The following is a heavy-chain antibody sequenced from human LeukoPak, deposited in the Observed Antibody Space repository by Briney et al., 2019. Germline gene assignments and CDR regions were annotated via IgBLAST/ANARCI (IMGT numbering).Heavy chain of an antibody. D-gene: IGHD6-13*01. V-gene: IGHV3-23*01. J-gene: IGHJ4*02. CDR2: ISGSGDTI. CDR3: AKGAALVPQGDFEY. CDR1: GFTFSSYA. Sequence: GGSLRLSCAASGFTFSSYAMNWVRQAPGKGLEWVSGISGSGDTIHYADSVEGRLSTSRDDAKNTVYLQLDSLAPEDTAVYYCAKGAALVPQGDFEYWGQGALVTVSS.